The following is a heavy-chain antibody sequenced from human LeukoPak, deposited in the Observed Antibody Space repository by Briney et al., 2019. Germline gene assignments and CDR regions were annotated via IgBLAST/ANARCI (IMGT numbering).Heavy chain of an antibody. CDR2: IYPGDSDT. CDR1: GYSFSSYW. V-gene: IGHV5-51*01. Sequence: GESLKISCRGSGYSFSSYWIAWVRQMPGKGLEWMGIIYPGDSDTRYSPSFQGQVTISADKSISTAYLQWSSLKASDTAMYYCARPQEKENPYYFDYWGQGTLVTVSS. J-gene: IGHJ4*02. CDR3: ARPQEKENPYYFDY. D-gene: IGHD2/OR15-2a*01.